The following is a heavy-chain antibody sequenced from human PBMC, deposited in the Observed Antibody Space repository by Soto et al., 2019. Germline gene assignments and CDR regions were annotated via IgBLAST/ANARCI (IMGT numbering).Heavy chain of an antibody. Sequence: PGGSLRLSCAASGFTFSSYGMHWVRQAPGKGLEWVAVISYDGSNKYYADSVKGRFTISRDNSENTLYLQMNSLRAEDTAVYYCAKDLLAAAGTGYYYGMDVWGQGTTVTVSS. CDR3: AKDLLAAAGTGYYYGMDV. CDR1: GFTFSSYG. D-gene: IGHD6-13*01. J-gene: IGHJ6*02. V-gene: IGHV3-30*18. CDR2: ISYDGSNK.